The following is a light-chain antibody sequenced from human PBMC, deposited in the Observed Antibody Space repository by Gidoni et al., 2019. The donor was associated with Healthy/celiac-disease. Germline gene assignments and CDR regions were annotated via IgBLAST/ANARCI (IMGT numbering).Light chain of an antibody. V-gene: IGLV2-11*01. CDR1: SSDVGGYIY. CDR2: DVS. Sequence: QSALTQPRPVSGSPGQSVTISCTGTSSDVGGYIYVSGYQQHPGKPPKLMIYDVSKRPSGVPVRFSGSKSGNTASLTISGLQAEDEADYYFCSYAGSYPYVFGTGTKVTVL. J-gene: IGLJ1*01. CDR3: CSYAGSYPYV.